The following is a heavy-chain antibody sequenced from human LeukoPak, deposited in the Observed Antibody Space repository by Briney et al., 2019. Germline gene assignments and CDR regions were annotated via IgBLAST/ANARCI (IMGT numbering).Heavy chain of an antibody. CDR1: GLTFSNFA. J-gene: IGHJ4*02. CDR3: AKGGIALVRGSFDY. CDR2: VSGGGRST. Sequence: GGSLRLSCAASGLTFSNFAMSWVRQPPGKGLEWVSAVSGGGRSTFYADSVKGRFIISRGDSKNTLYLQMNSLRAEDTAVYYCAKGGIALVRGSFDYWGQGTLVTVSS. V-gene: IGHV3-23*01. D-gene: IGHD3-10*01.